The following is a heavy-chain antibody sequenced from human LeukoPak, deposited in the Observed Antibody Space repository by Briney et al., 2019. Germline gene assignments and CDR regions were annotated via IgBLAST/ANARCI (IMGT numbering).Heavy chain of an antibody. J-gene: IGHJ6*02. Sequence: QPGGSLRLSCAASGFTFSSYEMNWVRQAPGKGLEWVSYISSSGSTIYYADSVKGRFTISRDNAKTSLYLQMNSLRAEDTAVYYCARGGYCGGDCYYYYYYCMDAGGQGTTVTVSS. V-gene: IGHV3-48*03. CDR2: ISSSGSTI. CDR1: GFTFSSYE. CDR3: ARGGYCGGDCYYYYYYCMDA. D-gene: IGHD2-21*02.